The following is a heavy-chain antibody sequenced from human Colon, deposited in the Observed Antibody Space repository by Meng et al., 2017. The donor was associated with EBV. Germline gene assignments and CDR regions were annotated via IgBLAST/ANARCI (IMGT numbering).Heavy chain of an antibody. Sequence: QLQESGPGLVKPSXTLSLTCTVSGGSISSGGFYWSWIRQHPGKGLEWIGYIYYSGSTYYNPSLRSRVAISIDTSKNQFSLKLTSVTAADTAVYFCARTNYGDYNWFDPWGQGTLVTVSS. D-gene: IGHD4-17*01. V-gene: IGHV4-31*03. CDR2: IYYSGST. CDR3: ARTNYGDYNWFDP. J-gene: IGHJ5*02. CDR1: GGSISSGGFY.